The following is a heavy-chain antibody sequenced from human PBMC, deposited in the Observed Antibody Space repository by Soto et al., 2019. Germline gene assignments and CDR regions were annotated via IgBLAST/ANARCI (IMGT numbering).Heavy chain of an antibody. Sequence: QVQLVESGGGVVQPGRSLTLSCAASGFSFSTYGMHWIRQAPGKGLEWVAVMWSNGNKNYADSVKGRFTISRDTSQNILFLQMDSLRAEDTVVYYCARDSLGVPTDFDYWGQGTLVTVSS. CDR1: GFSFSTYG. V-gene: IGHV3-33*01. D-gene: IGHD2-8*01. J-gene: IGHJ4*02. CDR3: ARDSLGVPTDFDY. CDR2: MWSNGNK.